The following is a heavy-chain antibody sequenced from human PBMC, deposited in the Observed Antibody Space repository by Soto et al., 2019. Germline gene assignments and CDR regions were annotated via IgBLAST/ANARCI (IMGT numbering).Heavy chain of an antibody. CDR1: GFTVSSNY. V-gene: IGHV3-53*01. CDR2: IYSGGST. CDR3: ARDTFKDYYYYYGMDV. J-gene: IGHJ6*02. Sequence: GGSLRLSCAASGFTVSSNYMSWVRQAPGKGLEWVSVIYSGGSTYYADSVKGRFTISRDNSKNTLYLQMNSLRAEDTAVYCCARDTFKDYYYYYGMDVWGQGTTVTVSS.